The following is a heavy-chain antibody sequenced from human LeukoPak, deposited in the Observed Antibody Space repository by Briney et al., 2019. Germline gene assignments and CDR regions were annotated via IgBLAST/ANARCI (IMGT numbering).Heavy chain of an antibody. V-gene: IGHV3-21*01. J-gene: IGHJ4*02. CDR2: ISSSSNYI. D-gene: IGHD3-16*01. CDR1: GFTFSSYV. CDR3: ARDYTGTAKFDY. Sequence: PGGSLRLSCAASGFTFSSYVMSWVRQAPGKGLEWVSSISSSSNYICYEDSLKGRFTISRDNAKNSLYLQMNSLRAEDTAVYYCARDYTGTAKFDYWGQGTLVTVSS.